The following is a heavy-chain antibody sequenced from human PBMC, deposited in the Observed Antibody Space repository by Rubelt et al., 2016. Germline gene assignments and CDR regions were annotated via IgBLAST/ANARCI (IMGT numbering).Heavy chain of an antibody. D-gene: IGHD2-2*01. CDR1: GFTFSSYS. J-gene: IGHJ4*02. CDR3: ATQGYCSSTSCYGAY. Sequence: EVQLVESGGGLVQPGGSLRLSCAASGFTFSSYSMNWVRQAPGKGLEWVSYISSSSSTIYYADFVKGRFTISRDNAKNSLYLQMNSLRDEDTAVYYCATQGYCSSTSCYGAYWGQGTLVTVSS. V-gene: IGHV3-48*02. CDR2: ISSSSSTI.